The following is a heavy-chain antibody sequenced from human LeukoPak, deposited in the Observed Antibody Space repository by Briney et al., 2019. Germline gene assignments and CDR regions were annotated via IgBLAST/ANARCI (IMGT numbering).Heavy chain of an antibody. CDR3: ARGPKSTVTTGYYFDY. Sequence: PGGSLRLACAASGFTFSSYSMNWVRQAPGKGLEWVSSISSSSSYIYYADSVKGRFNISRDNAKNSLYLQMNSLRAEDTAVYYCARGPKSTVTTGYYFDYWGQGTLVTVSS. V-gene: IGHV3-21*01. CDR2: ISSSSSYI. CDR1: GFTFSSYS. D-gene: IGHD4-17*01. J-gene: IGHJ4*02.